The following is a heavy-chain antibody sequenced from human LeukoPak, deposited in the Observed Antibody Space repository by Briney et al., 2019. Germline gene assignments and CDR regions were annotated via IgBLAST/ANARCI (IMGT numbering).Heavy chain of an antibody. V-gene: IGHV1-24*01. J-gene: IGHJ4*02. CDR1: GYTLTELS. CDR3: ASDYGEEDRELIS. D-gene: IGHD4-17*01. CDR2: FDPEDGET. Sequence: ASVKVSCKVSGYTLTELSMHWVRQAPGKGLEWMGGFDPEDGETIYAQKFQGRVTMTEDTSTDTAYMELSSLRSEDTAEYYCASDYGEEDRELISWGQGTLVTVSS.